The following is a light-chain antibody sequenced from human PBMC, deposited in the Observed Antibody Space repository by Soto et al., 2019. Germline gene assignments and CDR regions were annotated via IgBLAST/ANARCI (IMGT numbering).Light chain of an antibody. V-gene: IGLV8-61*01. CDR3: VLYMGSGIPPV. Sequence: QTVVTQEPSFSVSPGGTVTLTCGLSSGSVSTNYYPSWYQQTPGQSPRTLIYSTDIRSSGVPDRFSGSILGNKAALAITGAQADDESGYFCVLYMGSGIPPVFGGVTQLTVL. CDR2: STD. CDR1: SGSVSTNYY. J-gene: IGLJ3*02.